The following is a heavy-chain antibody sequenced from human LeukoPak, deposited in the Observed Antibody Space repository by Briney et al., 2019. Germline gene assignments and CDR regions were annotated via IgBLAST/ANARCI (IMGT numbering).Heavy chain of an antibody. D-gene: IGHD4-11*01. V-gene: IGHV4-61*02. Sequence: SETLSLTCTVSGGSISSGSYYWRWIRQPAGKGLEWIGRIYTSGSTNYNPSLKSRVTISVDTSKNQFSLKLSSVTAADTAVYYCARARYSNYGDYYYMDVWGKGTTVTVSS. CDR3: ARARYSNYGDYYYMDV. J-gene: IGHJ6*03. CDR1: GGSISSGSYY. CDR2: IYTSGST.